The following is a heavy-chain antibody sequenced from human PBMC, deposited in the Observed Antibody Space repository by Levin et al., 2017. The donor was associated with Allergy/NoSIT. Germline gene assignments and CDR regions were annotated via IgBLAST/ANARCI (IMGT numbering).Heavy chain of an antibody. CDR3: AKDTEDDGDSVGPYDMDG. CDR2: ISYDGSNK. V-gene: IGHV3-30*18. J-gene: IGHJ6*02. CDR1: GFTFSSYG. D-gene: IGHD4-17*01. Sequence: GGSLRLSCAASGFTFSSYGMHWVRQAPGKGLEWVAVISYDGSNKYYADSVKGRFTISRDNSKNTLYLQMNSLRAEDTAVYYCAKDTEDDGDSVGPYDMDGWGQGTTVTVSS.